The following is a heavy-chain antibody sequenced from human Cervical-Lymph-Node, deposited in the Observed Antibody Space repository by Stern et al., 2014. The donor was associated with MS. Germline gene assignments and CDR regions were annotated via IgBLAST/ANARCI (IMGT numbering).Heavy chain of an antibody. D-gene: IGHD4-17*01. J-gene: IGHJ4*02. Sequence: QLQLQESGPGLVKPSETLSLTCTVSGGSISSYYWSWIRPPPGKGLEWIGYIYYSGSTNYNPSLKSRVTISVDTAKNQVSLKLSSGTAADTAVDYCARYGDPDYFDYWGQGTLVTVSS. CDR1: GGSISSYY. CDR2: IYYSGST. V-gene: IGHV4-59*01. CDR3: ARYGDPDYFDY.